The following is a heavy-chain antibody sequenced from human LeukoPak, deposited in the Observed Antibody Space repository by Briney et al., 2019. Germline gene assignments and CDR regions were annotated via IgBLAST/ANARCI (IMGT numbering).Heavy chain of an antibody. V-gene: IGHV1-2*02. CDR1: GYTFNDYY. CDR2: INPYSGGT. CDR3: ATLRRSGWYIGD. Sequence: ASVKVSSKASGYTFNDYYMHWVRQAPGQGLEWMGWINPYSGGTNYAEKFQGRVTVTRDTSITTAYMELSSLRSDDTAMYYCATLRRSGWYIGDWGQGTLVTVSS. J-gene: IGHJ4*02. D-gene: IGHD6-19*01.